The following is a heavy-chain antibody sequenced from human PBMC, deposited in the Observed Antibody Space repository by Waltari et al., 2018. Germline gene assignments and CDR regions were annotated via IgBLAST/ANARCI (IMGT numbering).Heavy chain of an antibody. CDR3: AKGYCSGGSCYPDAFDI. CDR1: GGTFSSYA. CDR2: IIPIFGTA. V-gene: IGHV1-69*01. J-gene: IGHJ3*02. Sequence: QVQLVQSGAEVKKPGSSVKVSCKASGGTFSSYAISWVRQAPGQGLEWMGGIIPIFGTANYAQKFQGRVTITADESTSTAYMELSSLRSEDTAVYYCAKGYCSGGSCYPDAFDIWGQGTMVTVSS. D-gene: IGHD2-15*01.